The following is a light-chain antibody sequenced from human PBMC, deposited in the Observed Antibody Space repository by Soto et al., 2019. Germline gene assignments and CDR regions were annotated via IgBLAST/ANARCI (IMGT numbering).Light chain of an antibody. CDR3: QQYNGYSRT. CDR2: DAS. CDR1: QSIGSS. V-gene: IGKV1-5*01. Sequence: DIQITQSPSTLSASVGDRVTITCRASQSIGSSLAWYQQKPGKAPKLLIFDASSLERGVPSRFSGSGSGTAFTLTIRSLQPDDFSTYYCQQYNGYSRTFGQGTKVDI. J-gene: IGKJ1*01.